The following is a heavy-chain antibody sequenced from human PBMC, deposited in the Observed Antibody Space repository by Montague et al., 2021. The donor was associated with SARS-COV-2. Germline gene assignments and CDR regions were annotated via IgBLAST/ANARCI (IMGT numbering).Heavy chain of an antibody. V-gene: IGHV3-23*01. Sequence: SRRFSCAASGFSFSSYALTWVRQAPGKGLEWVSAISNSGGRTYYADSVKGRFTVSRDNSKNTLYLQMNSLRGEDTAIYYCAKSGVVINPYYYYGMDVWGQGTTVTVSS. CDR1: GFSFSSYA. D-gene: IGHD3-22*01. CDR3: AKSGVVINPYYYYGMDV. CDR2: ISNSGGRT. J-gene: IGHJ6*02.